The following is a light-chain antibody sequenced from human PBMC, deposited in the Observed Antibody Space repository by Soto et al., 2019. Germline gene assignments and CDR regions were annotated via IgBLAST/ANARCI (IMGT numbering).Light chain of an antibody. CDR2: KAS. Sequence: DIQMTQSPSILSASVGDRVTITCRASQSISSWLAWYQQKPGKAPNLLIYKASHLENGVPSRFSGSGSGTEFTLTISSLQPGDFATYYCQQSYYIPRSFGQGTKLQI. J-gene: IGKJ2*03. CDR1: QSISSW. V-gene: IGKV1-5*03. CDR3: QQSYYIPRS.